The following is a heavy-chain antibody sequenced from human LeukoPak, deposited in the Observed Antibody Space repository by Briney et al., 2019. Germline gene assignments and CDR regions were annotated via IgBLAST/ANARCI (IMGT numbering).Heavy chain of an antibody. V-gene: IGHV4-39*01. D-gene: IGHD6-19*01. CDR1: GGSISSLSYY. Sequence: ETLSLTCSVSGGSISSLSYYWGWVRQPPGKGLEWIGSIYYGGRTYYNPSLKSRVTMPVDTSKNQFSLKLSSVTAADTAIYYCATSVTSSSGWYYGYWGQGSLVTVSS. CDR3: ATSVTSSSGWYYGY. CDR2: IYYGGRT. J-gene: IGHJ4*02.